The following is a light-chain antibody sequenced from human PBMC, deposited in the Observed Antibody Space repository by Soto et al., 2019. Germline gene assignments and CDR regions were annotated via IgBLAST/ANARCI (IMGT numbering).Light chain of an antibody. CDR1: SSNIGAGYY. CDR2: SNN. CDR3: QSYDSSLGGSV. V-gene: IGLV1-40*01. Sequence: QSVLTQPPSVSGAPGQRVTISCTGSSSNIGAGYYVHWYQQLPGTAPKLLIYSNNNRPSGVPDRFSGSKSGTSAYLAITGLQAEDEADYYCQSYDSSLGGSVFGGGTKLTVL. J-gene: IGLJ3*02.